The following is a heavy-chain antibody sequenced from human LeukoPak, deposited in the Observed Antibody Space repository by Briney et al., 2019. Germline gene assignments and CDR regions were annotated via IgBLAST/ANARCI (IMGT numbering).Heavy chain of an antibody. V-gene: IGHV4-59*08. CDR2: IFYSGNT. CDR1: GVSISSYY. Sequence: SATLSLTCTVSGVSISSYYWSWIRQPPGKGLEWIGYIFYSGNTIYNPSLRSRVTISADTSNNHFSLRLRSVTAADTAVYYCARLAAISGSDYPADWGQGTLVTVSS. CDR3: ARLAAISGSDYPAD. J-gene: IGHJ4*02. D-gene: IGHD1-26*01.